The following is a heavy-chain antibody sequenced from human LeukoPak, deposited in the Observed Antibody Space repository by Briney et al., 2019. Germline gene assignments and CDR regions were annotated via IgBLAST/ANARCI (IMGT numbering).Heavy chain of an antibody. V-gene: IGHV3-11*06. CDR2: ISSSSSYT. J-gene: IGHJ6*04. D-gene: IGHD1-26*01. CDR3: ARRGRASYADYYYYGMDV. CDR1: GFTFSDYY. Sequence: GGPLRLSCAASGFTFSDYYMSWIRQAPGKGLEWVSYISSSSSYTNYADSVKGRFTISRDNAKNSLYLQMNSLRAEDTAVYYCARRGRASYADYYYYGMDVWGKGTTVTVSS.